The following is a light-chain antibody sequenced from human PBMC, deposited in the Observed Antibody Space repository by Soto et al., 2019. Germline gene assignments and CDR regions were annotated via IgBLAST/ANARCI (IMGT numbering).Light chain of an antibody. V-gene: IGKV3-20*01. CDR2: GAS. CDR3: QQYVSWT. Sequence: ELVLTQSPGTLSVPPGERATLSCRDSQSISSNQLAWYQQKPGQAPSLLIYGASSRATGIPDRFSGSGSGTDFTLTISRLEPEDSAIYYCQQYVSWTFGQGNKVEIK. CDR1: QSISSNQ. J-gene: IGKJ1*01.